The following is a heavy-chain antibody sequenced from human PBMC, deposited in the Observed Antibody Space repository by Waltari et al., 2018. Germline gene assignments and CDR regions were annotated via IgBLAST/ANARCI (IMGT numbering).Heavy chain of an antibody. CDR1: GGTFSSYA. J-gene: IGHJ4*02. CDR3: ARKVDPGYNVDY. CDR2: IIPILGIA. Sequence: QVQLVQSGAEVKKPGSSVKVSCKASGGTFSSYAISWVRQAPGQGLEWMGGIIPILGIANYAQKFQGRVTSTADESTSTAYMELSSLRSEDTAVYYCARKVDPGYNVDYWGQGTLVTVSS. D-gene: IGHD5-12*01. V-gene: IGHV1-69*04.